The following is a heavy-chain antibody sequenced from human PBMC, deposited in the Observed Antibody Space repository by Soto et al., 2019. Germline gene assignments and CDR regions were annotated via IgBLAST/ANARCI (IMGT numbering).Heavy chain of an antibody. CDR3: AHSLVASNHSDYEPINSFDY. D-gene: IGHD4-4*01. V-gene: IGHV2-5*02. CDR2: IYWDDDK. CDR1: GFSLSTSGVG. J-gene: IGHJ4*02. Sequence: QITLKESGPTLVKPTQTLTLTCTFSGFSLSTSGVGVGWIRQPPGKALEWLALIYWDDDKRYSPSLKSRLTITKDTSKNQVVLTMTNMDPVDTATYYCAHSLVASNHSDYEPINSFDYWGQGTLVTVSS.